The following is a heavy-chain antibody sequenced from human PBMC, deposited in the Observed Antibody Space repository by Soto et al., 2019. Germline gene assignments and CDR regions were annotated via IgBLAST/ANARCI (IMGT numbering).Heavy chain of an antibody. D-gene: IGHD3-3*01. CDR1: GFTFSSYG. CDR2: ISYDGSNK. Sequence: QVQLVESGGGVVQPGRSLRLSCAASGFTFSSYGMHWVRQAPGKGLEWVAVISYDGSNKYYADSVKGRFTISRDNSKNPLYLPMNSLRAEDTAVYYCAKDLYYDFWSGYPDYWGQGTLVTVSS. J-gene: IGHJ4*02. CDR3: AKDLYYDFWSGYPDY. V-gene: IGHV3-30*18.